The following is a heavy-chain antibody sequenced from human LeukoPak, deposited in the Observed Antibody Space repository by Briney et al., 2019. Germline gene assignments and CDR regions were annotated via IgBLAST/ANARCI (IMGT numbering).Heavy chain of an antibody. D-gene: IGHD3-22*01. J-gene: IGHJ3*02. Sequence: GGSLRLSCAASGFTFSSYGMHWVRQAPGKGLEWVAFIRYDGSNKYYADSVKGRFTISRDNSKNTLYLQMNSLRAEDTAVYYCARGPVTYYYDSSGYWDAFDIWGQGTMVTVSS. CDR1: GFTFSSYG. CDR3: ARGPVTYYYDSSGYWDAFDI. CDR2: IRYDGSNK. V-gene: IGHV3-30*02.